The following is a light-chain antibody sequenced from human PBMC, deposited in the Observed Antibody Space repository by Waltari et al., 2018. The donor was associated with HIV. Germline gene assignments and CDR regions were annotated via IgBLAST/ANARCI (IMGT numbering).Light chain of an antibody. CDR3: QQSYTTPLT. V-gene: IGKV1-39*01. J-gene: IGKJ3*01. CDR2: TAS. CDR1: QSISTY. Sequence: DIQMTQSPSSLSASVGDRVPITCRASQSISTYLNWYQQKRGKAPKLLIYTASSLQTGVPSRFSGSGSGTDFTLTINSLQPEDFATYYCQQSYTTPLTFGPGTKVDIK.